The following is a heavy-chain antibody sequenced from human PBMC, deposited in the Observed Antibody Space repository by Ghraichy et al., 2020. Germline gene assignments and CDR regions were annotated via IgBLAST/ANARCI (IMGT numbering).Heavy chain of an antibody. D-gene: IGHD6-19*01. V-gene: IGHV1-2*02. Sequence: ASVKVSCKASGYTFTGYYMHWVRQAPGQGLEWMGWINPNSGGTNCAQKFQGRVTMTRDTSISTAYMELSRLRSDDTAMYYCARVRQYSSGWHYFDYWGQGTLVTVSS. J-gene: IGHJ4*02. CDR3: ARVRQYSSGWHYFDY. CDR1: GYTFTGYY. CDR2: INPNSGGT.